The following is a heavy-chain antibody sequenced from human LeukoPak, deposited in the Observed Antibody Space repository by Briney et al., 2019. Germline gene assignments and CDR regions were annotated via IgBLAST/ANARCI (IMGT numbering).Heavy chain of an antibody. D-gene: IGHD3-16*01. J-gene: IGHJ4*02. V-gene: IGHV3-53*01. CDR2: IYSGGST. CDR3: ARDVGDEGNY. Sequence: PGGSLSLSCAASGFPVSSNYMSWVRQAPGKGLEWVSVIYSGGSTYYADSVKGRFTISRDNSKNTLYLQMSSLRTADTAVYYCARDVGDEGNYWGQGTLVTVSS. CDR1: GFPVSSNY.